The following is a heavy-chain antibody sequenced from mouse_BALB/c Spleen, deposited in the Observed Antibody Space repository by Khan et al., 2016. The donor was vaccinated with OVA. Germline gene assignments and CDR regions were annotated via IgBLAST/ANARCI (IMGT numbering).Heavy chain of an antibody. CDR3: ARSSDGYAFAY. V-gene: IGHV3-8*02. J-gene: IGHJ3*01. CDR1: GDSITSGY. Sequence: EVQLQESGPSLVKPSQTLSLTCSVTGDSITSGYWSWIRKFPGNKLEYMGYMIYTGYTYYNPSLKSRISITRHTSKNQYYLQLNSVTTEDTATYYCARSSDGYAFAYWGQGTLVTVSA. CDR2: MIYTGYT. D-gene: IGHD2-3*01.